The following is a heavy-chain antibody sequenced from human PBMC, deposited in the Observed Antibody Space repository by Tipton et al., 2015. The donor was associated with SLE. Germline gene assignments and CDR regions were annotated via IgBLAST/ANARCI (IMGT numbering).Heavy chain of an antibody. CDR2: VYYSGTT. CDR1: GDSVSSRSYY. D-gene: IGHD5-18*01. J-gene: IGHJ4*02. V-gene: IGHV4-39*01. Sequence: TLSLTCTVSGDSVSSRSYYWGWIRQPPGKGLEWIGNVYYSGTTYYNPSLKSRVTISVDTSKNQFSLKVNSVTAADTAVYYCGRQVVLTRGYSYGHFDHWGQGTLVTVSS. CDR3: GRQVVLTRGYSYGHFDH.